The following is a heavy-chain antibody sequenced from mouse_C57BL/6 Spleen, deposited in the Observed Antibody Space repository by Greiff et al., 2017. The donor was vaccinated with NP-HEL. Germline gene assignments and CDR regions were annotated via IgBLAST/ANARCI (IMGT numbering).Heavy chain of an antibody. CDR1: GYTFTSYD. J-gene: IGHJ2*01. D-gene: IGHD1-1*01. CDR3: ARGDYGSSYRRYFDY. V-gene: IGHV1-85*01. CDR2: IYPRDGST. Sequence: VQLQESGPELVKPGASVKLSCKASGYTFTSYDINWVKQRPGQGLEWIGWIYPRDGSTKYNEKFKGKATLTVDTSSSTAYMELHSLTSEDSAVYFCARGDYGSSYRRYFDYWGQGTTLTVSS.